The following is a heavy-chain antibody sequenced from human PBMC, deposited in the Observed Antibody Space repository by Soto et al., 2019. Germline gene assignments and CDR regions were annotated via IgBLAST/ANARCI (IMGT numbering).Heavy chain of an antibody. CDR3: AREGFESWAPKEGYAGYYYYGMDV. V-gene: IGHV4-59*01. CDR1: GGSISSYY. Sequence: SETLSLTCTVPGGSISSYYWSWIRQPPGKGLEWIGYIYYSGSTNYNPSLKSRVTISVDTSKNQFSLKLSSVTAAGTAVYYCAREGFESWAPKEGYAGYYYYGMDVWGQGTTVTVSS. CDR2: IYYSGST. J-gene: IGHJ6*02. D-gene: IGHD3-16*01.